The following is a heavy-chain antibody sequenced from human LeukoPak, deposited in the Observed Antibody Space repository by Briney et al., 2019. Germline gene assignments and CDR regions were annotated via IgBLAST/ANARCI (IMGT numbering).Heavy chain of an antibody. D-gene: IGHD1-26*01. Sequence: GRSLRLSRAASGFTFSSYGMQWVRQAPGKGLEWGSVISYDGSNKYSTDSVKGRFTISRDNTKNTLYLQMSSLRAEDTAVYYCAKDLGSYPILDYWGQGTLVTVSS. CDR2: ISYDGSNK. J-gene: IGHJ4*02. CDR3: AKDLGSYPILDY. V-gene: IGHV3-30*18. CDR1: GFTFSSYG.